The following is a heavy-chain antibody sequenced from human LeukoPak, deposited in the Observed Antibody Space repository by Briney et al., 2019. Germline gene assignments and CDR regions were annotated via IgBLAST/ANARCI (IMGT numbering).Heavy chain of an antibody. Sequence: SVTVSCKASGGTFSSYAISWVRQPPGQGLEWMGGIIPIFGTANYAQKFQGRVTITADESTNTAYMELSSLRSEDTAVYYCARAPPRYNWNPTMNYYYYYYMDVWGKGTTVTISS. CDR1: GGTFSSYA. J-gene: IGHJ6*03. CDR3: ARAPPRYNWNPTMNYYYYYYMDV. D-gene: IGHD1-20*01. V-gene: IGHV1-69*13. CDR2: IIPIFGTA.